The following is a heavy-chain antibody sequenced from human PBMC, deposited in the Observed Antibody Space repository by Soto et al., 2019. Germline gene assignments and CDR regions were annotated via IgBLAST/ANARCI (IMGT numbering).Heavy chain of an antibody. CDR1: GFSLSTSGLG. CDR3: AHRPSGWYLFDY. V-gene: IGHV2-5*01. J-gene: IGHJ4*02. D-gene: IGHD6-19*01. CDR2: IYWNDDK. Sequence: QITLEESGPTLVRPTQTLTLTCTFSGFSLSTSGLGVGWIRQPPGKALEWLALIYWNDDKRYSPSLKARLTITKDTSKNQVVLTMTNMDPVDTATYDCAHRPSGWYLFDYWGQGTLVTVSS.